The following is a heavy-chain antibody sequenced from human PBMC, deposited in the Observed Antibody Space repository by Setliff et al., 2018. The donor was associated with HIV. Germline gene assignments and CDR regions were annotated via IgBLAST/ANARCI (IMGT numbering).Heavy chain of an antibody. V-gene: IGHV4-39*01. CDR1: GGSISSSSYY. CDR2: IYCSGST. D-gene: IGHD6-13*01. J-gene: IGHJ6*03. CDR3: VGSTIAAAVYYYYYYMDV. Sequence: SETLSLTCTVSGGSISSSSYYRGWIRQPPGKGLEWIGSIYCSGSTYANPSLKSRVTISVDTSKNQFSLNLSSVTAADTAVYYCVGSTIAAAVYYYYYYMDVWGKGTTVTVSS.